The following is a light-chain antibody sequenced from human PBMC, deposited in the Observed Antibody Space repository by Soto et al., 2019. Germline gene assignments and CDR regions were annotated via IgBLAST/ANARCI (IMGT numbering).Light chain of an antibody. V-gene: IGKV3-15*01. CDR2: GSS. Sequence: ELVLTQSPATLSVSPEERATLSRRSSQSVSTNLAWYQQKLGQAPRVLIYGSSSRATGVPATFSGSGSGTEFTLTTSSLKSEDSGIYYCLQDNDWPLSTFGQGTRRDI. CDR1: QSVSTN. CDR3: LQDNDWPLST. J-gene: IGKJ5*01.